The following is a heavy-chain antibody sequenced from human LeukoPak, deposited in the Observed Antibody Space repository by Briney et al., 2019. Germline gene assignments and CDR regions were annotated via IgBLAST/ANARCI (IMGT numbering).Heavy chain of an antibody. V-gene: IGHV4-39*07. Sequence: SETLSLTCTVSGGSISSSSYYWGWIRQPPGKGLEWIGFIYYSGSTYYNPSLKSRVTISVDTSKNQFSLKLSSVTAADTAVYYCARDVSGSWSGMDVWGKGTTVTISS. CDR2: IYYSGST. CDR1: GGSISSSSYY. J-gene: IGHJ6*03. CDR3: ARDVSGSWSGMDV. D-gene: IGHD6-13*01.